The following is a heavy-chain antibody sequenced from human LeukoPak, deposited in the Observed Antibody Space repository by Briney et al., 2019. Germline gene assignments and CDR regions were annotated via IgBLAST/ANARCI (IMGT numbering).Heavy chain of an antibody. V-gene: IGHV3-30-3*01. D-gene: IGHD3-22*01. CDR3: AELTYYYDSSGYDDAFDI. CDR2: ISYDGSNK. Sequence: PGGSLRLSCAASGFTFSSYAMHWVRQAPGKGLEWVAVISYDGSNKYYADSVKGRFTISRDNSKNTLYLQMNSLRAEDTAVYYCAELTYYYDSSGYDDAFDIWGQGTMVTVPS. J-gene: IGHJ3*02. CDR1: GFTFSSYA.